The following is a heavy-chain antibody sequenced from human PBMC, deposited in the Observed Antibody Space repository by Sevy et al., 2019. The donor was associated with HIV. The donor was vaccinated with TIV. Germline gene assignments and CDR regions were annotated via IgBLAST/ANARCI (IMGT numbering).Heavy chain of an antibody. J-gene: IGHJ4*02. D-gene: IGHD1-26*01. V-gene: IGHV3-15*01. CDR3: TAGVGASDFDY. Sequence: GGSLRLSCAASGFSFSNAWMSWVRQAPGKGLEWVGRIKSKTEGATRDFAAPVKGRLLISRDDSRYTVYLQMNSLKTEDTAVYYCTAGVGASDFDYWGQGTLVTVSS. CDR2: IKSKTEGATR. CDR1: GFSFSNAW.